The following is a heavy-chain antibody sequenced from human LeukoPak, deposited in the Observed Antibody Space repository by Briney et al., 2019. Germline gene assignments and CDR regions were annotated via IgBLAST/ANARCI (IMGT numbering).Heavy chain of an antibody. J-gene: IGHJ3*02. D-gene: IGHD3-10*02. CDR3: ARHVGLGDAFDI. CDR2: IYYSGTT. Sequence: PETLSLTCTVSGGFINSGGYYWNWIRQPPGKGLEWIGYIYYSGTTNSNPSLKSRVTISVDTSKNQFSLKLSSVTAADTAVYYCARHVGLGDAFDIWGQGTMVTVSS. CDR1: GGFINSGGYY. V-gene: IGHV4-61*08.